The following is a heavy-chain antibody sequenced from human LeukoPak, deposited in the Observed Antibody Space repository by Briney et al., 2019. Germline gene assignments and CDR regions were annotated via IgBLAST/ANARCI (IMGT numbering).Heavy chain of an antibody. CDR2: INHSGST. CDR1: GGSFSGYY. V-gene: IGHV4-34*01. Sequence: SETLSLTCAVYGGSFSGYYWSWIRQPPGKGLEWIGEINHSGSTNYNPSLKSRVTISVDTSKNQFSLQLNSVTPEDTAVYYCARVFREYGYSSSWYYFDYWGQGTLVTVSS. J-gene: IGHJ4*02. CDR3: ARVFREYGYSSSWYYFDY. D-gene: IGHD6-13*01.